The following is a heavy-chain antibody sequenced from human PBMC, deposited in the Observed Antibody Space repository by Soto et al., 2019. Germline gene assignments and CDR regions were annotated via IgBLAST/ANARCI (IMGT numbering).Heavy chain of an antibody. D-gene: IGHD1-1*01. Sequence: QVQLVESGGGVVQPGRSLRLSCAASGFTFSSYAMHWVRQAPGKGLEWVAVISYDGSNKYYADSVKGRFTISRDNSKNTLYLPMTSLRAQATAVYYCASPLSTTAYNLVYFDLLGRGTLVTVSS. V-gene: IGHV3-30-3*01. J-gene: IGHJ2*01. CDR3: ASPLSTTAYNLVYFDL. CDR1: GFTFSSYA. CDR2: ISYDGSNK.